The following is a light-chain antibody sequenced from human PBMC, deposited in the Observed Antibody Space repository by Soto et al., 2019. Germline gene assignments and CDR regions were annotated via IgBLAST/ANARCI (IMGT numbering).Light chain of an antibody. CDR1: RSDVGSYNL. J-gene: IGLJ2*01. CDR3: CSYAGSDTII. CDR2: ESS. Sequence: QSALTQPASVSGSTGQSITISCTVPRSDVGSYNLVSWYLQPPGEAPKLMMYESSKRPSGVSNRFSGSKSGNTASLTISGLQAEDEADYYCCSYAGSDTIIFGGGTQLTVL. V-gene: IGLV2-23*01.